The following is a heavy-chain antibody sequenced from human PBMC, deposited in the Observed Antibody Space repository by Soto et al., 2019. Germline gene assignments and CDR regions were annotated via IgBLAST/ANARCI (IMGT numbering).Heavy chain of an antibody. CDR2: IRKKPDSYTT. V-gene: IGHV3-72*01. Sequence: HPGGSLRLSCAASGFTSSDHHMDWVRQAPGKGLEWVGRIRKKPDSYTTEYAASVKDRFTISRDDSKSSVYLQMNSLKTEDTAVYYCGDIGYCYGARCPPWGQGTLVTVSS. J-gene: IGHJ5*02. D-gene: IGHD2-15*01. CDR3: GDIGYCYGARCPP. CDR1: GFTSSDHH.